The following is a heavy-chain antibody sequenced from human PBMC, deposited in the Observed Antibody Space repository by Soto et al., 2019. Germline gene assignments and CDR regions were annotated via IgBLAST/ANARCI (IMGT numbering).Heavy chain of an antibody. CDR1: GGSIITNTYS. D-gene: IGHD5-18*01. Sequence: TLSLTCSVSGGSIITNTYSWGWIRQPPGKGLEWIGSVYYSGTTYYSPSLKSRVTISVDTSKNQFSLKQTSVTAADTAVYYCASLKGRVGYSYGYIDYWGLGTLVTVSS. CDR2: VYYSGTT. V-gene: IGHV4-39*01. CDR3: ASLKGRVGYSYGYIDY. J-gene: IGHJ4*02.